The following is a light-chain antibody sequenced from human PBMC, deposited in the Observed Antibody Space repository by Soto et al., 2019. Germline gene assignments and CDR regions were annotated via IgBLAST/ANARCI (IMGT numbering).Light chain of an antibody. Sequence: QSALTQPSSVSGSPGQSITISCTGTSSDIGAYNSVSWYQQHPGKSPKLMIYEVSNRPSGVSNRFSASKSGNTDSLTISGLQAEDEADYYCSSRTTSNPYVFGTGTKITVL. CDR2: EVS. V-gene: IGLV2-14*01. J-gene: IGLJ1*01. CDR3: SSRTTSNPYV. CDR1: SSDIGAYNS.